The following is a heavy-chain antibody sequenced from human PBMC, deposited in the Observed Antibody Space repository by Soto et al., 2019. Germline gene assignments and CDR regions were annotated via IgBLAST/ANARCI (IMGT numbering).Heavy chain of an antibody. CDR1: GFTFDDYA. CDR3: AKSEQWLVRAFDI. CDR2: SSWNSGSI. D-gene: IGHD6-19*01. Sequence: EVQLVESGGGLVQPGRSLRLSCAASGFTFDDYAMHWVRQAPGKGLEWVSGSSWNSGSIGYADSVKGRFTISRDNAKNSLYLQMNSLRAEDTALYYCAKSEQWLVRAFDIWGQGTMVTVSS. V-gene: IGHV3-9*01. J-gene: IGHJ3*02.